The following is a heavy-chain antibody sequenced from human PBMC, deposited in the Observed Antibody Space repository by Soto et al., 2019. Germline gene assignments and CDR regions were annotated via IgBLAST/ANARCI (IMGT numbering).Heavy chain of an antibody. D-gene: IGHD3-16*01. CDR1: GFTFSDHF. Sequence: EVQLVESGGGLVQPGGSLRLSCAASGFTFSDHFMDWVRQAPGKGLEWVGRIRNKAYSYTTEYAASVKGRFTISRDDSMNSLYLQMNSLKPEDTAVYYCASGGGWYFDLWGRGTLVTVSS. CDR3: ASGGGWYFDL. CDR2: IRNKAYSYTT. V-gene: IGHV3-72*01. J-gene: IGHJ2*01.